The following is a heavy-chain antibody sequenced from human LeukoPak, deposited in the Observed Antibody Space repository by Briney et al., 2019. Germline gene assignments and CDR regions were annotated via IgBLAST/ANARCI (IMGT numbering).Heavy chain of an antibody. V-gene: IGHV1-18*01. J-gene: IGHJ4*02. CDR3: ARDDSMGPN. D-gene: IGHD3-10*01. Sequence: ASVKVSCKASGYTFTSYGISWVRQAPGQGLEWMGWISTYNGNTNYAQKFQGRVTITADKSTSTAYMELSSLRSEDTAVYYCARDDSMGPNWGQGTLVTVSS. CDR2: ISTYNGNT. CDR1: GYTFTSYG.